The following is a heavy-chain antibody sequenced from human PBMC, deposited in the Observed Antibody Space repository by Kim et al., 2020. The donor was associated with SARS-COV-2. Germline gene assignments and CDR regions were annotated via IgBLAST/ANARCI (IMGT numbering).Heavy chain of an antibody. CDR2: IYYSGST. Sequence: SETLSLTCTVSGGSISSYYWSWIRQPPGKGLEWIGYIYYSGSTNYNPSLKSRVTISVDTSKNQFSLKLSSVTAADTAVYYCARDRPGYYDSSGYFDYWGQGTLVTVSS. CDR3: ARDRPGYYDSSGYFDY. D-gene: IGHD3-22*01. CDR1: GGSISSYY. V-gene: IGHV4-59*13. J-gene: IGHJ4*02.